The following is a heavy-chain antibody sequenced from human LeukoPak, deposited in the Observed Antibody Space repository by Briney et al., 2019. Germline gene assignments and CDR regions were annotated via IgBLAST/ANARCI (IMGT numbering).Heavy chain of an antibody. D-gene: IGHD3-16*01. CDR3: ARGVDY. CDR2: IYHSETP. CDR1: GGSISSSSYH. Sequence: TSETLSLTCTVSGGSISSSSYHWGWIRQPPGKGLEWIGSIYHSETPSYNPSLKSRVTISVDTSKNQFSLRLTSMTAADTAVYYCARGVDYWGQGTLVTVSS. V-gene: IGHV4-39*07. J-gene: IGHJ4*02.